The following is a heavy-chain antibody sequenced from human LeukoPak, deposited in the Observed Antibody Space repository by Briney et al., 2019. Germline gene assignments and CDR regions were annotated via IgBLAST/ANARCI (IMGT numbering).Heavy chain of an antibody. Sequence: GGPLRLSCAASGFTFSSYGMHWVRQAPGKGLEWVAFIRYDGSNKYYADSVKGRFTISRDNSKNTLYLQMNSLRAEDTAVYYCAKERTYYYGSGSYYNWAFDIWGQGTMVTVSS. CDR1: GFTFSSYG. D-gene: IGHD3-10*01. CDR2: IRYDGSNK. V-gene: IGHV3-30*02. J-gene: IGHJ3*02. CDR3: AKERTYYYGSGSYYNWAFDI.